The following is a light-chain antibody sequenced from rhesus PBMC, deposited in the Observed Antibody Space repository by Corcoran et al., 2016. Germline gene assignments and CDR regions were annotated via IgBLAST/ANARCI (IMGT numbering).Light chain of an antibody. V-gene: IGKV3-35*02. CDR1: QSVGNT. Sequence: ETVMMQSPATLSLSPGERGTLSCRASQSVGNTLAWYQQKPGQTPRLLIYYASNRATGIPDRFSGSGSGTDFTLTISSLDPEDVGLYYCQKYDDWPLTFGGGTRVDIK. CDR3: QKYDDWPLT. CDR2: YAS. J-gene: IGKJ4*01.